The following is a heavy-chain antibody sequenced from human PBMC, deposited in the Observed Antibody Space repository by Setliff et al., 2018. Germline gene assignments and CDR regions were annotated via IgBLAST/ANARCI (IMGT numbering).Heavy chain of an antibody. J-gene: IGHJ4*02. D-gene: IGHD2-21*01. CDR2: TSYDGKKN. V-gene: IGHV3-30*03. Sequence: GGSLRLSCAASGFNFNIFAINWVRQAPGKGLEWWAVTSYDGKKNYYGDSVKGRFTISRDNSQNTVYLQMNALSGDDTALYFCARAQTIIAGNLDSWGQGTLVTVSS. CDR1: GFNFNIFA. CDR3: ARAQTIIAGNLDS.